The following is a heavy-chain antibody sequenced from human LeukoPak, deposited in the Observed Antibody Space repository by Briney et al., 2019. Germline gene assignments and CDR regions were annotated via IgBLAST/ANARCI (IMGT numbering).Heavy chain of an antibody. V-gene: IGHV3-21*01. CDR1: GFTFSSYS. J-gene: IGHJ4*02. Sequence: GGSLRLSSAASGFTFSSYSMNWVRQAPGKGLEWVSSISSSSSYIYYADSVKGRFTISRDNAKNSLYLQMNSLRAEDTAVYYCARGAYSSGWNWSYWGQGTLVTVSS. CDR3: ARGAYSSGWNWSY. D-gene: IGHD6-19*01. CDR2: ISSSSSYI.